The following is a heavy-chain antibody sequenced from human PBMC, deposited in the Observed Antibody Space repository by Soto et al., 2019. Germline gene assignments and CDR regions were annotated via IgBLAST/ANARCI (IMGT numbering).Heavy chain of an antibody. CDR3: ARENYDFWSGYHSPTDY. Sequence: GASVKVSCKASGYTFTSYGISWVRQAPGQGLEWMGWISAYNGNTNYAQKLQGRVTMTTDTSTSTAYMELRSLRSDDTAVYYCARENYDFWSGYHSPTDYRGQGSLVIVSS. D-gene: IGHD3-3*01. CDR1: GYTFTSYG. CDR2: ISAYNGNT. J-gene: IGHJ4*02. V-gene: IGHV1-18*01.